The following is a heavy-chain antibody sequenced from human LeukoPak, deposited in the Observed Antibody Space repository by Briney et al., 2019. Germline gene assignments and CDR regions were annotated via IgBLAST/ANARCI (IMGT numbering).Heavy chain of an antibody. CDR3: ARDPGYSSPRGDY. V-gene: IGHV1-2*02. CDR2: INPNSGGT. D-gene: IGHD5-18*01. J-gene: IGHJ4*02. Sequence: GASVKVSCKASGYTFTDYFMHWVRQAPGQGLEWMEWINPNSGGTHYAQKFQGRVTMTRDTSISTAYMELSRLRSDDTAVYYCARDPGYSSPRGDYWGQGTLVTVSS. CDR1: GYTFTDYF.